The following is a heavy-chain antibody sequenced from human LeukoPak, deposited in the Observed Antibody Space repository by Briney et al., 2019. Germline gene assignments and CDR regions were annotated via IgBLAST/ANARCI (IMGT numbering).Heavy chain of an antibody. CDR3: ARGRGPHRIVVVPAAKFSWFDP. Sequence: SQTLSLTCAVYGGSFSGYYWRWIRQPPGKGLEWIGEINHSGSTNYNPSLKSRVTISVDTSKNQFSLKLSSVTAADTAVYYCARGRGPHRIVVVPAAKFSWFDPWGQGTLVTVSS. CDR1: GGSFSGYY. V-gene: IGHV4-34*01. D-gene: IGHD2-2*01. CDR2: INHSGST. J-gene: IGHJ5*02.